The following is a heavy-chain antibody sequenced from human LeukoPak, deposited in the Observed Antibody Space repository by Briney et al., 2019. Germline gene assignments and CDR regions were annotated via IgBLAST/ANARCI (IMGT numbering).Heavy chain of an antibody. J-gene: IGHJ6*03. Sequence: GGSLRLSCAASGFTVSSNYMSWVRQAPGKGLEWISVIYSGGSTYYADSVKGRFTISRDNSKNTLYLQMNSLRAEDTAVYYCARDRGIRPYYYYYMDVWGKGTTVTVSS. D-gene: IGHD1-14*01. V-gene: IGHV3-66*02. CDR1: GFTVSSNY. CDR3: ARDRGIRPYYYYYMDV. CDR2: IYSGGST.